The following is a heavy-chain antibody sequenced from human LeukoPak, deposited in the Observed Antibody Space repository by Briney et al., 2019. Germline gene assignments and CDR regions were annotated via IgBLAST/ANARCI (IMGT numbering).Heavy chain of an antibody. CDR3: ARVSSSWYYFDY. CDR1: GYTFTSYG. CDR2: ISAYNGNT. Sequence: EASVKVSCKASGYTFTSYGISWVRQAPGQGLEWMGWISAYNGNTDYAQKLQGRVTMTTDTSTSTAYMELRSLRSDDTAVYYCARVSSSWYYFDYWGQGTLVTVSS. V-gene: IGHV1-18*04. D-gene: IGHD6-13*01. J-gene: IGHJ4*02.